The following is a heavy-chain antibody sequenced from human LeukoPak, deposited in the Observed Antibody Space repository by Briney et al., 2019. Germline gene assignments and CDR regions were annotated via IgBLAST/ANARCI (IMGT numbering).Heavy chain of an antibody. V-gene: IGHV3-48*01. CDR2: ITTTGSTI. CDR1: GFTFSDYA. Sequence: PGGSLRLSCAAPGFTFSDYAMNWVRQAPGKGLEWVSYITTTGSTIYYADSVKGRFTISRDNAKNTLFLQMNSLRPEDTAVYYCARERISMIRGVVTTSYFDYWGQGTLVTVSS. D-gene: IGHD3-10*01. J-gene: IGHJ4*02. CDR3: ARERISMIRGVVTTSYFDY.